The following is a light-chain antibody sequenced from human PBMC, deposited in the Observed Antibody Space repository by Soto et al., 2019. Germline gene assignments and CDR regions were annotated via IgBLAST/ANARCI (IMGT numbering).Light chain of an antibody. CDR1: SSNIGAGYG. CDR2: GNS. J-gene: IGLJ7*01. CDR3: QSYDSSLSGAV. Sequence: QLVLTQPPSVSGAPGQRVTISCTGSSSNIGAGYGVHWYQLLPGTAPKLLIYGNSNRPSGVPDRFSGSKSGTSASLAITGLQAEDEADYYCQSYDSSLSGAVFGGGTQLTVL. V-gene: IGLV1-40*01.